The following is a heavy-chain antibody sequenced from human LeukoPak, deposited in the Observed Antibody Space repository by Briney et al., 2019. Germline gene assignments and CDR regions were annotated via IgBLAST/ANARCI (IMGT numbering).Heavy chain of an antibody. CDR1: GYTFTSYA. Sequence: ASVKVSCKAAGYTFTSYAMYWVRQAPGQRLEWMGWINAGNGNTKYSQKFQGRVTITRDTSASTAYMELSSLRSEDTAVYYCARALSGDFSYIDYWGQGTLVTVSS. V-gene: IGHV1-3*01. D-gene: IGHD7-27*01. CDR3: ARALSGDFSYIDY. J-gene: IGHJ4*02. CDR2: INAGNGNT.